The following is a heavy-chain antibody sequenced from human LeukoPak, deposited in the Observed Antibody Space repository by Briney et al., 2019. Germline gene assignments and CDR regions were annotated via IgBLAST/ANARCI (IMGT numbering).Heavy chain of an antibody. CDR3: ARQVRSYGYFDY. J-gene: IGHJ4*02. CDR1: GGSISSYY. CDR2: IYYSGST. V-gene: IGHV4-39*01. D-gene: IGHD5-18*01. Sequence: PSETLSLTCTVSGGSISSYYWGWIRQPPGKGLEWIGSIYYSGSTYYNPSLKSRVTISVDTSKNQFSLKLSSVTAADTAVYYCARQVRSYGYFDYWGQGTLVTVSS.